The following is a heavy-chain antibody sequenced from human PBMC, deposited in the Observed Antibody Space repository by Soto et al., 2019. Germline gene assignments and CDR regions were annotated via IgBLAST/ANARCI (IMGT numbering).Heavy chain of an antibody. J-gene: IGHJ4*02. Sequence: PGGSLRLSCEASVSGFTFTNAWMNWVRQAPGKGLEWVGRIKRTTDGGTTDYAAPMKDRFTISRDDSKNTFYLQMNSLKTEDTAVYYCTTEPPGYCSSTTCFSWIDSCGQGTLVTSPQ. D-gene: IGHD2-2*01. CDR1: GFTFTNAW. CDR3: TTEPPGYCSSTTCFSWIDS. V-gene: IGHV3-15*07. CDR2: IKRTTDGGTT.